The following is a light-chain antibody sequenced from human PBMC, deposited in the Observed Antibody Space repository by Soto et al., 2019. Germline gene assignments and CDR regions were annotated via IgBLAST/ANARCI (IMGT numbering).Light chain of an antibody. CDR3: QQYSAYPGT. V-gene: IGKV1-5*01. CDR2: DAS. CDR1: QSVSGW. J-gene: IGKJ1*01. Sequence: DIQMTQSPSTLSAYVGDRVTITCRASQSVSGWLAWYQQRPEKAPKLLISDASSLESGVPSRFSGSGYGAEFTLTISNLQPEDFATYYCQQYSAYPGTFGQGTNLEIK.